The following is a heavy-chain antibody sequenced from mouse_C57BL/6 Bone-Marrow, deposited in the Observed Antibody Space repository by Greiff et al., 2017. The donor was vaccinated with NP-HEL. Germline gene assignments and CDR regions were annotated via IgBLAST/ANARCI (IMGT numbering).Heavy chain of an antibody. CDR2: IYPGDGDT. Sequence: VQLQQSGPELVKPGASVKISCKASGYAFSSSWMNWVKQRPGKGLEWIGRIYPGDGDTNYNGKFKGKATLTADKSSSTAYMQLSSLTSEDSAVYFCARSRIPRGYFDYWGQGTTLTVSS. CDR3: ARSRIPRGYFDY. J-gene: IGHJ2*01. CDR1: GYAFSSSW. V-gene: IGHV1-82*01. D-gene: IGHD5-1-1*01.